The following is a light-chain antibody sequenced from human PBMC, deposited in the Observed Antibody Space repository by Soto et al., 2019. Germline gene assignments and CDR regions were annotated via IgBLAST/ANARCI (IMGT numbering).Light chain of an antibody. Sequence: QSVLTQPPSVSAAPGQKVSISCSGSRSNIGNNYVSWYQQLPGTAPKLLIYENNKRPSGIPDRFSGSKSGTSATLGITGLQTGDEADYYCGTWDGSLSAAVFGGGTQLTVL. CDR3: GTWDGSLSAAV. CDR2: ENN. J-gene: IGLJ3*02. V-gene: IGLV1-51*02. CDR1: RSNIGNNY.